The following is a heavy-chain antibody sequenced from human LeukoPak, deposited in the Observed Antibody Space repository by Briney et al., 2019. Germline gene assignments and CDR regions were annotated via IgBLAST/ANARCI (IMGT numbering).Heavy chain of an antibody. Sequence: GGSLRLSCAASGFPFSSYAMHWVRQAPGKGLEWVAVISFDGRNKHYTDSVEGRFTISRDNCKNTLYLQMDSLRVDETAVYYCARRYCSGGFCCSDYWGQGTLVTVSS. CDR3: ARRYCSGGFCCSDY. CDR2: ISFDGRNK. CDR1: GFPFSSYA. J-gene: IGHJ4*02. D-gene: IGHD2-15*01. V-gene: IGHV3-30*10.